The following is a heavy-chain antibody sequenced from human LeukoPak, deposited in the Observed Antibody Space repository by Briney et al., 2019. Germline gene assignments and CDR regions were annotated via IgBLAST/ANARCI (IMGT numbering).Heavy chain of an antibody. Sequence: GGSLRLSCAASGFTFSSYAMSWVRQAPGKGLEWVSAISGSGGSTYYADSVKGRFTISRDNSKNTLYPQMNSLRAEDTAVYYCANPYYDSSGYYMRWAFDIWGQGTMVTVSS. CDR1: GFTFSSYA. CDR2: ISGSGGST. J-gene: IGHJ3*02. D-gene: IGHD3-22*01. V-gene: IGHV3-23*01. CDR3: ANPYYDSSGYYMRWAFDI.